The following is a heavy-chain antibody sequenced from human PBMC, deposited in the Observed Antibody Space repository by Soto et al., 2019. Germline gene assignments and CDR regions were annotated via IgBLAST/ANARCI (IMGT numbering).Heavy chain of an antibody. CDR1: GGTFSSYA. J-gene: IGHJ4*02. Sequence: QVQLVQSGAEVKKPGSSVKVSCKASGGTFSSYAISWVRQAPGQGLEWMGGIIPIFGTANYAQKFQGRVTITADEYRSTACRARRSLRSEDTAVDHCAGDPGRRHGYINFDYWGQGALVTVSS. V-gene: IGHV1-69*12. CDR3: AGDPGRRHGYINFDY. CDR2: IIPIFGTA. D-gene: IGHD5-12*01.